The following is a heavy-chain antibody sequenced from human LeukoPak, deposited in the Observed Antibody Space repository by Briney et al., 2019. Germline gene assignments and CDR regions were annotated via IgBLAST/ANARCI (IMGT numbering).Heavy chain of an antibody. J-gene: IGHJ3*02. CDR3: ARPLYRGAGYYDAVDI. CDR2: VSYTGST. CDR1: GGFLNNYY. D-gene: IGHD3-9*01. V-gene: IGHV4-59*08. Sequence: SETLSLTCTVSGGFLNNYYWSWIPQPPGRGLEWIGYVSYTGSTNYSPSLKSRVTISIDTSKNQFSLKLNSVTAADTAVYYCARPLYRGAGYYDAVDIWGQGTMVTVSS.